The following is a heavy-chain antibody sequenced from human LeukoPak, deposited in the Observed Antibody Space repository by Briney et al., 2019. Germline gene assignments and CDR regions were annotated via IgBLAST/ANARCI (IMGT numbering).Heavy chain of an antibody. V-gene: IGHV3-7*01. D-gene: IGHD3-3*01. CDR2: IKQDESEK. CDR3: ARDPTIFGVVIVPDY. J-gene: IGHJ4*02. CDR1: GFTFSSYW. Sequence: GGSLRLPCAASGFTFSSYWMSWVRQAPGKGLEWVANIKQDESEKYYVDSVKGRFTISRDNAKNSLYLQMNSLRAEDTAVYYCARDPTIFGVVIVPDYWGQGTLVTVSS.